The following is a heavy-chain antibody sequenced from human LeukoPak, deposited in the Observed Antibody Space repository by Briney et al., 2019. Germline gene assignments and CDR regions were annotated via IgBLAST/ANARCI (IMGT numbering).Heavy chain of an antibody. D-gene: IGHD3-16*02. V-gene: IGHV3-23*01. CDR2: ISGSGGST. Sequence: GGSLRLSCEASGFTFSSYAMSWVRQAPGKGLEWVSAISGSGGSTYYADSVKGRFTISRDNSKNTLYLQMNSLRAEDTAVYYCAKEIDDYVWGSYRYTSYFDYWGQGTLVTVSS. CDR3: AKEIDDYVWGSYRYTSYFDY. CDR1: GFTFSSYA. J-gene: IGHJ4*02.